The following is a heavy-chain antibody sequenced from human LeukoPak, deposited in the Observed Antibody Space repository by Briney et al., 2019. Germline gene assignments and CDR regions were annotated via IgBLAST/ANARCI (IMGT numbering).Heavy chain of an antibody. J-gene: IGHJ4*02. Sequence: PGGSLRLSCAASRFTFSSYAMIWVRQAPGRGLEWVSGVSGSGGSTYYADSVKGRFTISRDNSKNTLYLQMNSLRAEDTAAYYCAKAVLTGYTSGWYFDSWGQGTLVTVSS. CDR3: AKAVLTGYTSGWYFDS. CDR1: RFTFSSYA. CDR2: VSGSGGST. D-gene: IGHD6-25*01. V-gene: IGHV3-23*01.